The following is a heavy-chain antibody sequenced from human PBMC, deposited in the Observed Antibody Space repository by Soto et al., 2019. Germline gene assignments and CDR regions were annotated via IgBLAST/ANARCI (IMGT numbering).Heavy chain of an antibody. J-gene: IGHJ6*03. CDR2: INHSGST. D-gene: IGHD3-22*01. V-gene: IGHV4-34*01. CDR1: GVSFSGYY. CDR3: ARRGYFINYYYYYYMDV. Sequence: SETLSLTCAVYGVSFSGYYWSWIRQPPGKGLEWIGEINHSGSTNYNPSLKSRVTISVDTSKNQCSLKLSSVTAADTAVYYCARRGYFINYYYYYYMDVWGKGTTVTVSS.